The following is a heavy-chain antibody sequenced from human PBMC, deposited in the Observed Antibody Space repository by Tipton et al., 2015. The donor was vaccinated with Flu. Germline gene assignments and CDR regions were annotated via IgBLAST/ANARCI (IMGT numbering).Heavy chain of an antibody. D-gene: IGHD3-3*01. Sequence: SLRLSCAASGFTVSSNYMSWVRQAPGKGLEWVSVSYTDGNSNYADSLKGRFSVSRDNSKNTLYLQMNSPRAEDTAVYYCVRGYDDFWSGYPGGYAFDIWGQGTMVTVSS. CDR2: SYTDGNS. CDR3: VRGYDDFWSGYPGGYAFDI. CDR1: GFTVSSNY. J-gene: IGHJ3*02. V-gene: IGHV3-53*01.